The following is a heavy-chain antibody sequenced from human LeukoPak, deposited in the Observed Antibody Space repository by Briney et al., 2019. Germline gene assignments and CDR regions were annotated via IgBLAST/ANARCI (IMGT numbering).Heavy chain of an antibody. CDR2: IYPGDSDT. CDR1: GYSFTSYW. CDR3: ARQTPEGGNYFVGYYGMDV. Sequence: GESLKISCKGSGYSFTSYWIGWVRQMPGKGLEWMGIIYPGDSDTRYSPPFQGQVTISADKSISTAYLQWSSLKASDTAMYYCARQTPEGGNYFVGYYGMDVWGQGTTVTVSS. D-gene: IGHD4-11*01. V-gene: IGHV5-51*01. J-gene: IGHJ6*02.